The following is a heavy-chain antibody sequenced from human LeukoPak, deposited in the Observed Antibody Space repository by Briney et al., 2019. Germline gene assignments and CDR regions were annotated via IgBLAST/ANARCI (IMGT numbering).Heavy chain of an antibody. J-gene: IGHJ4*02. CDR1: GFTFSSYA. CDR3: ARDVGSSWYKCSDY. CDR2: ISYDGSNK. D-gene: IGHD6-13*01. Sequence: QPGRSLRLSCAASGFTFSSYAMHWVRQAPGKGLEWVAVISYDGSNKYYADSVKGRFTISRDNSKNTLYLQMNSLRGEDTAVYYCARDVGSSWYKCSDYWGQGTLVTVSS. V-gene: IGHV3-30-3*01.